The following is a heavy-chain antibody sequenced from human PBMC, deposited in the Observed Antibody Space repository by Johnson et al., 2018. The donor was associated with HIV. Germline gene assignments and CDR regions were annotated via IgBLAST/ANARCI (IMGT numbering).Heavy chain of an antibody. CDR3: ASGLGIVGATRSAFDI. D-gene: IGHD1-26*01. CDR2: IQHDGKKE. V-gene: IGHV3-30*02. Sequence: QVQLVESGGGVVLPGWSLRLSCEASGFTFSSYGMHWVRQAPGKGLEWVAFIQHDGKKELYGDSVKGRFTISRDNSKNTLYLQMNSLSAEDTALYYCASGLGIVGATRSAFDIWGQGTMVTVSS. CDR1: GFTFSSYG. J-gene: IGHJ3*02.